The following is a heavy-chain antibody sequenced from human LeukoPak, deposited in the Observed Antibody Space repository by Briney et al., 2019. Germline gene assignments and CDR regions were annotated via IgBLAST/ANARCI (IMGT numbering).Heavy chain of an antibody. Sequence: PGGSLRLSCAASGFTFNYHGMHWVRQAPGKGLEWVAFIRYDATNTHYADSVKGRFAISRDNSKNTLFLQMNSLRPEDTSVYYCARRSTGPSDPFDYWGQGTLVIVSS. CDR1: GFTFNYHG. CDR3: ARRSTGPSDPFDY. CDR2: IRYDATNT. D-gene: IGHD1-14*01. V-gene: IGHV3-30*02. J-gene: IGHJ4*02.